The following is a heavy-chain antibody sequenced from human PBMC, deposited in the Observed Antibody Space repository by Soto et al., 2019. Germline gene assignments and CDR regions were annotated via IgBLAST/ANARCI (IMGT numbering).Heavy chain of an antibody. D-gene: IGHD6-6*01. J-gene: IGHJ4*02. CDR1: GFTFSSYG. CDR2: ISYDGSNK. Sequence: QVQLVESGGGVVQPGRSLRLSCAASGFTFSSYGMHWVRQAPGKGLEWVAVISYDGSNKYYADSVKGRFTISRDNSKNTLYLQMNSLRAEDTAVYYCAKNEEYSRLYYFDYWGQGTLVTVSS. V-gene: IGHV3-30*18. CDR3: AKNEEYSRLYYFDY.